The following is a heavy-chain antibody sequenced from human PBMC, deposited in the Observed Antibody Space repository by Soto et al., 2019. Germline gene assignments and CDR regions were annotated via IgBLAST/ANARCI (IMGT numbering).Heavy chain of an antibody. CDR2: ISSMSTYS. CDR3: ARGGDTALALYGMDV. D-gene: IGHD5-18*01. CDR1: GFTFSDYY. Sequence: GGSLRLSCVASGFTFSDYYMNWVRQAPGKGLEWVSDISSMSTYSKYADSVKGRFTISRDNAKKSLYLQMTSLRAEDTAVYYGARGGDTALALYGMDVWGQGTTVTVSS. V-gene: IGHV3-11*06. J-gene: IGHJ6*02.